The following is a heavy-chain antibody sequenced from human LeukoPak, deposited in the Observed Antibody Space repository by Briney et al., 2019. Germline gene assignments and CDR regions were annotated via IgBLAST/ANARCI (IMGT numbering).Heavy chain of an antibody. V-gene: IGHV3-21*01. Sequence: GGSLRLSCAASGFTFSSYSMNWVRQAPGKGLEWVSSISSSSSYIYYADAVKGRFTISRDNPKNSLYLQMNSLRAEDTAVYYCASKGYSYVLGNWCDPWGQGTLVTVSS. J-gene: IGHJ5*02. CDR3: ASKGYSYVLGNWCDP. D-gene: IGHD5-18*01. CDR1: GFTFSSYS. CDR2: ISSSSSYI.